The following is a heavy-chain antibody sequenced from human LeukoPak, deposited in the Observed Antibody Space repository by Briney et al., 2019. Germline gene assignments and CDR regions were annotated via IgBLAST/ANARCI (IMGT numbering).Heavy chain of an antibody. CDR3: ARDRNYYDSSGYLYYFDY. CDR2: ISSSGSTI. Sequence: GGSLRLSCAASGFTFSSYAMSWIRQAPGKGLEWVSYISSSGSTIYYADSVKGRFTISRDNAKNSLYLQMNSLRAEDTAVYYCARDRNYYDSSGYLYYFDYWGQGTLVTVSS. D-gene: IGHD3-22*01. CDR1: GFTFSSYA. V-gene: IGHV3-11*04. J-gene: IGHJ4*02.